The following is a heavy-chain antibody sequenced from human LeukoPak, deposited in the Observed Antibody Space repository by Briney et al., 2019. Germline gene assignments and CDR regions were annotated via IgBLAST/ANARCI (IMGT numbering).Heavy chain of an antibody. CDR1: GGSISSSSYY. CDR3: ARHPDSSSWSFDP. V-gene: IGHV4-39*01. CDR2: MHYSGNS. Sequence: SETLSLTCVVSGGSISSSSYYWGWIRQPPGKGLQWIGSMHYSGNSYYNPSLNSRVTISLDTSKKQFSLKLTPVNAADTAVYHCARHPDSSSWSFDPWGQGTLVTVSS. D-gene: IGHD6-13*01. J-gene: IGHJ5*02.